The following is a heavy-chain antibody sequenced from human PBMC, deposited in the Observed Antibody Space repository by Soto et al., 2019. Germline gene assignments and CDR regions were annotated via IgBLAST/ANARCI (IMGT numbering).Heavy chain of an antibody. CDR2: ISGSGGST. V-gene: IGHV3-23*01. J-gene: IGHJ2*01. CDR3: AKDRGVGIQLWLDNWYFDH. CDR1: GFTFSSYA. Sequence: EVQLLESGGGLVQPGGSLRLSCAASGFTFSSYAMSWVRQAPGKGLEWVSAISGSGGSTYYADSVKGRFTISRDNSKNTTYLQMNSVRADDTAVYYCAKDRGVGIQLWLDNWYFDHWGRGTLVTVSS. D-gene: IGHD5-18*01.